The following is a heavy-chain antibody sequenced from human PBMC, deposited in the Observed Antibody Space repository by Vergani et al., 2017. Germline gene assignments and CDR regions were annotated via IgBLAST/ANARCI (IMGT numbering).Heavy chain of an antibody. CDR2: ISGSGGST. D-gene: IGHD6-6*01. V-gene: IGHV3-23*01. CDR3: AKQIRRRSSPIGADY. CDR1: EFTFSSYA. J-gene: IGHJ4*02. Sequence: EVQLLESGGGLVQPGGSLRLSCAASEFTFSSYAMSWVRQAPGKGLEWVSAISGSGGSTYYADSVKGRFTISRDNSKNTLYLQMNSLRAEDTAVYYCAKQIRRRSSPIGADYWGQGTLVTVSS.